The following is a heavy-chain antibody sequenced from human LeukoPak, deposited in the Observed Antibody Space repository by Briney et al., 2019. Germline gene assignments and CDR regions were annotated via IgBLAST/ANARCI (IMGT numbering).Heavy chain of an antibody. V-gene: IGHV3-11*01. Sequence: GGSLRLSCAASGFTFSDYYMSWIRQAPGKGLEWVSYISSSGSTIYYADSVKGRFTISRDNAKNSLYLQMNSLRAEDTAVYYCARGFPGYCSSWYFGDPFYDAFDIWGQGTMVTVSS. CDR3: ARGFPGYCSSWYFGDPFYDAFDI. CDR2: ISSSGSTI. J-gene: IGHJ3*02. D-gene: IGHD6-13*01. CDR1: GFTFSDYY.